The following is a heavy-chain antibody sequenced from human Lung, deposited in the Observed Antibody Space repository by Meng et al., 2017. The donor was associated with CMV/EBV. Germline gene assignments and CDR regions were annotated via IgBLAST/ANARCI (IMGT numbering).Heavy chain of an antibody. CDR2: INHSGST. J-gene: IGHJ4*02. Sequence: SETXSLXCAVYGGSFSGYYWSWIRQPPGKGLEWIGEINHSGSTNYNPSLKSRVTISVDTSKNQFSLKLSSVTAADTAVYYWARGRYDFWSGYYRGYFDYWXQGTLVTVSS. CDR1: GGSFSGYY. D-gene: IGHD3-3*01. CDR3: ARGRYDFWSGYYRGYFDY. V-gene: IGHV4-34*01.